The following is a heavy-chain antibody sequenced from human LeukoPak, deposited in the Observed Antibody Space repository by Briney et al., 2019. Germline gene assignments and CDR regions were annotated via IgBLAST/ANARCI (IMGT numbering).Heavy chain of an antibody. CDR1: AFTFSIYA. Sequence: GGSLRLSCAASAFTFSIYAMSWVRQAPGKGLGWVSTISGSGGSTYYADSVKGRFTISRDNSKNTLYLQMNSLRAEDTAVYYCAKSSPPPLRYWGQGTLVTVSS. CDR2: ISGSGGST. V-gene: IGHV3-23*01. CDR3: AKSSPPPLRY. J-gene: IGHJ4*02.